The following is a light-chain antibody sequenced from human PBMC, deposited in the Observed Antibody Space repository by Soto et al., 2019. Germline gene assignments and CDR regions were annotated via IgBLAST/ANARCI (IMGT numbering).Light chain of an antibody. CDR2: FAS. J-gene: IGKJ4*01. CDR3: QHYDEWPLT. CDR1: QTVSNN. Sequence: RVMTQSPATLSVSPGEKATLSCRASQTVSNNLAWYQQKPGQAPRLLIYFASTRATGIPARFSGSGSGTEFTFTISSLKSEDFAVYYCQHYDEWPLTFGGGTKVEIK. V-gene: IGKV3-15*01.